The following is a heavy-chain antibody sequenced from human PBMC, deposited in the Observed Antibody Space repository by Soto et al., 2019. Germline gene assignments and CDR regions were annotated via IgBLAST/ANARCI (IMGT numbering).Heavy chain of an antibody. CDR2: IYYNGNT. D-gene: IGHD6-6*01. CDR3: AGGSSKSWFDP. Sequence: SETLSLTCTVSGGSISSGGYYWSWIRQHPGKGLEWIGYIYYNGNTYYNPSPKSRITISLDTSKNQFSLKLTSVTAADTAVYYCAGGSSKSWFDPWGQGTLVTVSS. CDR1: GGSISSGGYY. V-gene: IGHV4-31*03. J-gene: IGHJ5*02.